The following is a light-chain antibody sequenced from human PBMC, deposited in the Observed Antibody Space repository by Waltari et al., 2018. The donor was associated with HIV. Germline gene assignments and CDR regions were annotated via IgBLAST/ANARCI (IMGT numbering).Light chain of an antibody. Sequence: QSALTQPASVSGSFGQSVTISCTGTSSDVGGYNFVSWYQYPPGKAPKLIIYEVNKPPSGVSNLFSASKSGNTASLTVSGLHADDGAHYYCCSYARSGIPFGGGTKLTVL. CDR1: SSDVGGYNF. CDR3: CSYARSGIP. J-gene: IGLJ2*01. V-gene: IGLV2-23*02. CDR2: EVN.